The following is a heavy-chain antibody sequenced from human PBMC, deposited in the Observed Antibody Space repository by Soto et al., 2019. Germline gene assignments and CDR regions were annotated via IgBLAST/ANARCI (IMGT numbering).Heavy chain of an antibody. J-gene: IGHJ6*02. CDR1: GFTFSSYG. Sequence: QVQLVESGGGVVQPGRSLRLSCAASGFTFSSYGMHWVRQAPGKGLEWVAVISYDGSNKYYADSVKGRFTISRDNSKNTLYLQMNSLRAEDTAVYYCAKDCRGRSSRYPSCYYGMDVWGQGTTVTVSS. CDR2: ISYDGSNK. V-gene: IGHV3-30*18. CDR3: AKDCRGRSSRYPSCYYGMDV. D-gene: IGHD6-13*01.